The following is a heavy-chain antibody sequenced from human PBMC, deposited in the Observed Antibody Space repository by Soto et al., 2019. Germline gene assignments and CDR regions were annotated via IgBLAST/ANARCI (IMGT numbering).Heavy chain of an antibody. Sequence: GGSLRLSCAASGFTFSSYAMHWVRQAPGKGLEWVAVISYDGSNKYYADSVKGRFTISRDNSKNTLYLQMNSLRAEDTAVYYCARDRDSSGWYHFYYYYGMDVWGQGTTVTVSS. J-gene: IGHJ6*02. V-gene: IGHV3-30-3*01. CDR1: GFTFSSYA. D-gene: IGHD6-19*01. CDR2: ISYDGSNK. CDR3: ARDRDSSGWYHFYYYYGMDV.